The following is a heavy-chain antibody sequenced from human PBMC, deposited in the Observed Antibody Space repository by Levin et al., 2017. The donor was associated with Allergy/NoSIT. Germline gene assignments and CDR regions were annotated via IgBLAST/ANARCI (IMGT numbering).Heavy chain of an antibody. V-gene: IGHV4-4*07. D-gene: IGHD3-10*01. CDR1: GGSISSYY. CDR2: IYTSGST. J-gene: IGHJ6*02. Sequence: SETLSLTCTVSGGSISSYYWSWIRQPAGKGLEWIGRIYTSGSTNYNPSLKSRVTMSVDTSKNQFSLKLSSVTAADTAVYYCARVRRFGDHYYYGMDVWGQGTTVTVSS. CDR3: ARVRRFGDHYYYGMDV.